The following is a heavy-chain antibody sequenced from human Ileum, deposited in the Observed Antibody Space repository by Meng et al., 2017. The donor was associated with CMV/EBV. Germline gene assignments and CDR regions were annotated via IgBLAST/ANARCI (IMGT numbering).Heavy chain of an antibody. D-gene: IGHD5-24*01. V-gene: IGHV3-30*18. CDR3: AKQMDGIDY. CDR2: ISFDGSNE. CDR1: GCIFSKDG. Sequence: RLSCVASGCIFSKDGMKWVRQSAGGGLELVATISFDGSNEHYADSVRGRFTISRDNSENTLYLQMNSLRPEDTAVYHCAKQMDGIDYWGQGTMVTVSS. J-gene: IGHJ4*02.